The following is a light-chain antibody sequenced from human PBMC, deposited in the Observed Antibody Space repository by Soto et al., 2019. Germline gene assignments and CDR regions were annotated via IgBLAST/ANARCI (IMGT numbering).Light chain of an antibody. Sequence: QSVLTQPPSAFGTPRQRVTISCSGSSSNIGINSVSWYQQLPGTAPKLLIYSNDQRPSGVPGRFSGSKSGTSASLAISWLQSGDEADYYCAAWDDSLNGYVFGTGTKVTVL. CDR2: SND. V-gene: IGLV1-44*01. J-gene: IGLJ1*01. CDR1: SSNIGINS. CDR3: AAWDDSLNGYV.